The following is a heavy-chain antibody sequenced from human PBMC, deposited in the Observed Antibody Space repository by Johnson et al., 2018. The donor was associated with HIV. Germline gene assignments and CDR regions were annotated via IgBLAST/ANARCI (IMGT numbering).Heavy chain of an antibody. D-gene: IGHD2-21*01. CDR3: TTVDCGGDCYSGHAFDI. J-gene: IGHJ3*02. CDR1: GFTFSSYW. V-gene: IGHV3-74*02. Sequence: VQLVESGGGLVKPGGSLRLSCAASGFTFSSYWMHWVRQAPGKGLVWVSRINSDGSSTSYADSVKGRFTISRDNAKNTLYLQMNSLKTEDTAVYYCTTVDCGGDCYSGHAFDIWGQGTMVTVSS. CDR2: INSDGSST.